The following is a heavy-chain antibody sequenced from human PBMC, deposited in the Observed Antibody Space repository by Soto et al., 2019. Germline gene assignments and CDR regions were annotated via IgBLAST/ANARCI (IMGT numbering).Heavy chain of an antibody. D-gene: IGHD3-9*01. Sequence: XGPTLVNPPQTLSLTCTFSVFSLITGAVGVGWIRQPPGKALEWLVLIYWNDDKRYSPSLKSRLTITKDTSKNQVVLTMTNMDPVDTAPYYCPSTALTGYYVFDYWGQRTLVTVSS. CDR3: PSTALTGYYVFDY. CDR2: IYWNDDK. J-gene: IGHJ4*02. V-gene: IGHV2-5*01. CDR1: VFSLITGAVG.